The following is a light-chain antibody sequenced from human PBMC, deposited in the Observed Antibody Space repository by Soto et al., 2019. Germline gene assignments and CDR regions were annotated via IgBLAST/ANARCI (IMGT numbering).Light chain of an antibody. J-gene: IGKJ5*01. CDR3: QKYNSAPSIT. CDR1: QGISSY. V-gene: IGKV1-27*01. CDR2: AAS. Sequence: DIQMTQSPSSLSASVGDRVTITCRASQGISSYLAWYQQKPGKVPKLLIYAASTLQSGVPSRFSGSGSGTDFTLTISSLQHEDVATYYCQKYNSAPSITFGQGTRLEIK.